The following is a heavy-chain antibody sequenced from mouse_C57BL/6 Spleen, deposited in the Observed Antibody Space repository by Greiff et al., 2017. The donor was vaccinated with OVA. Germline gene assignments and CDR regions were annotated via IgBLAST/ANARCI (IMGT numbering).Heavy chain of an antibody. Sequence: QVQLQQPGAELVRPGTSVKLSCKASGYTFTSYWMHWVKQRPGQGLEWIGVIDPSDSYTNYNQKFKGKATLTVDTSSSTAYMQLSSLTSEDSAVYYCARRGYDEVGDWGQGTTLTVSS. D-gene: IGHD2-2*01. CDR1: GYTFTSYW. V-gene: IGHV1-59*01. J-gene: IGHJ2*01. CDR3: ARRGYDEVGD. CDR2: IDPSDSYT.